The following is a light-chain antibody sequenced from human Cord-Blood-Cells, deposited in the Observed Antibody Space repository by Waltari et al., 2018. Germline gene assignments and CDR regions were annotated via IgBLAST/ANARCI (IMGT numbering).Light chain of an antibody. Sequence: QSAPTQPASVSGSPGHSLTLSCTGPTRHVGGYTYVSWYQQHPGKAPKLMIYEVSTRPAVVSNRFSGSKSGNTASLTISGLQAEDEADYYCSSYTSSSTYVFGTGTKVTVL. CDR2: EVS. CDR1: TRHVGGYTY. J-gene: IGLJ1*01. CDR3: SSYTSSSTYV. V-gene: IGLV2-14*01.